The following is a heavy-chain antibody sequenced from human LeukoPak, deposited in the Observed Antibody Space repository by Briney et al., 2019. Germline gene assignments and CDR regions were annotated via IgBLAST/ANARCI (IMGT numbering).Heavy chain of an antibody. CDR3: ARDYYDSSGYFTPQLDY. CDR1: GFTFSSYW. V-gene: IGHV3-74*01. D-gene: IGHD3-22*01. Sequence: GGSLRLSCAASGFTFSSYWMHWVRQAPGKGLVWVSRINSDGSSTSYADSAKGRFTISRDNAKNTLYLQMNSLRAEDTAVYYCARDYYDSSGYFTPQLDYWGQGTLVTVSS. CDR2: INSDGSST. J-gene: IGHJ4*02.